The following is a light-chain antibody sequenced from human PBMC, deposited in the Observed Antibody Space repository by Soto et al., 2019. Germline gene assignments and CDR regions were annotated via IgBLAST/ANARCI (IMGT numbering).Light chain of an antibody. CDR2: RAS. J-gene: IGKJ1*01. Sequence: DIVMTQSPATLSVSPGERATLSCRASQSVSTNLAWYQQRPGQAPRLLIYRASTRAAGVPARFSGSVSGTEFTLTSSGLQYEDFAVYYCQQYNYWLAWTFGQGTNVELK. V-gene: IGKV3-15*01. CDR3: QQYNYWLAWT. CDR1: QSVSTN.